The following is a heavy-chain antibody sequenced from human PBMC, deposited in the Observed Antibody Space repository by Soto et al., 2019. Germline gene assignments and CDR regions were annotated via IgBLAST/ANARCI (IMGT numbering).Heavy chain of an antibody. CDR1: GLMFTSSA. V-gene: IGHV1-58*01. CDR3: AAVPVLRFLKWLPAYFNY. CDR2: LVVGSGNT. D-gene: IGHD3-3*01. J-gene: IGHJ4*02. Sequence: SVKVSCKTCGLMFTSSAVQWVGQAVGQRREWIGWLVVGSGNTHYAQHFQERVTLTRDMSTGTAYMELSSLRSEDTAVYYCAAVPVLRFLKWLPAYFNYWGEGTLVTVSS.